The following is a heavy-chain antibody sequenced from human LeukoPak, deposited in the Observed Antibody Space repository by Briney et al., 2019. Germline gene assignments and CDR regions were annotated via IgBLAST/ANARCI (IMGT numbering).Heavy chain of an antibody. CDR3: AKDQTGMNFGY. Sequence: GRSLRLSCAASGFTFSSYAMSWVRQAPGKGLEWVSAISGSGGSTYYADSVKGRFTISRDNSKNTLYLQMNSLRAEDTAVYYCAKDQTGMNFGYWGQGTLVTVSS. CDR1: GFTFSSYA. V-gene: IGHV3-23*01. CDR2: ISGSGGST. D-gene: IGHD1-1*01. J-gene: IGHJ4*02.